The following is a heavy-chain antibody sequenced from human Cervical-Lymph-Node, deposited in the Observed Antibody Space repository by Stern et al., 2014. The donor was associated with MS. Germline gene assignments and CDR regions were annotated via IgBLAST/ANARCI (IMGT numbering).Heavy chain of an antibody. CDR1: GGSFNGYA. V-gene: IGHV1-69*06. J-gene: IGHJ6*02. CDR3: ARGETPIPSYGMDV. D-gene: IGHD1-26*01. CDR2: IIPIFGTA. Sequence: QVQLVQSGAEVKKPGSSVKVSCKASGGSFNGYAISWVRQAPGQGLEWLGGIIPIFGTANYAQKFQGRVAITADRSTSTAYMELTSLRSEDTAVYYCARGETPIPSYGMDVWGQGTTVTVSS.